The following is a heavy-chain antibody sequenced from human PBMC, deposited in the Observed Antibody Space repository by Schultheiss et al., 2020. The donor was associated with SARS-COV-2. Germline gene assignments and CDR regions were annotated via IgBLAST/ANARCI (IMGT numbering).Heavy chain of an antibody. CDR1: GGSFSGYY. J-gene: IGHJ6*02. Sequence: SETLSLTCAVYGGSFSGYYWSWIRQPAGKGLEWIGRIYTSGSTNYNPSLKSRVTMSVDTSKNQFSLKLSSVTAADTAVYYCARDHGSYYDSSGYYYYYYGMDVWGQGTTVTVSS. D-gene: IGHD3-22*01. CDR3: ARDHGSYYDSSGYYYYYYGMDV. V-gene: IGHV4-4*07. CDR2: IYTSGST.